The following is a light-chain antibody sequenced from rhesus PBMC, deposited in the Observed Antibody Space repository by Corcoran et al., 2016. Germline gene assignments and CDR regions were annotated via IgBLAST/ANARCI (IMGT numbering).Light chain of an antibody. CDR3: LQHNSYPYS. Sequence: DIQMTQSPSSLSASVGDTVTITCRASQGISSYLNWFQQKPGKAPKLLISDASSLESGVPSRFSGSGSATDFTLTISSLQPEDFAAYYCLQHNSYPYSFGQGTKVEIK. J-gene: IGKJ2*01. CDR2: DAS. V-gene: IGKV1-28*03. CDR1: QGISSY.